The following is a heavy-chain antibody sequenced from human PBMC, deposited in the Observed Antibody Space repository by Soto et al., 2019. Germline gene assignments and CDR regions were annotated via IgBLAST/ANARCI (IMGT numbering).Heavy chain of an antibody. CDR3: ARDGVVVPSALYYLDS. J-gene: IGHJ4*02. CDR1: GYTFTSYY. CDR2: INPSGYGT. V-gene: IGHV1-46*01. Sequence: SVKVSCKASGYTFTSYYMHWVRQAPGQGLEWMGIINPSGYGTSYAQKFQGRVTMTRDTSTSTFYMELRSLRSDDTAVYFCARDGVVVPSALYYLDSWGQGLQVTVS. D-gene: IGHD2-2*01.